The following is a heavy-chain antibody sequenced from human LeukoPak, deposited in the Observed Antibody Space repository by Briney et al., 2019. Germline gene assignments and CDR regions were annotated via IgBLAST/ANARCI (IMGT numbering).Heavy chain of an antibody. CDR2: IYYSGST. J-gene: IGHJ3*02. CDR3: ARGPYYYGSGSYYNAQNAFDI. CDR1: GGSISSGGYY. D-gene: IGHD3-10*01. Sequence: SETLSLTCTVSGGSISSGGYYWSWIRQHPGKGLEWIGYIYYSGSTYYNPSLKSRVTISVDTSNNQFSLKLSSVTASDTAVYYCARGPYYYGSGSYYNAQNAFDIWGQGTMVTVSS. V-gene: IGHV4-31*03.